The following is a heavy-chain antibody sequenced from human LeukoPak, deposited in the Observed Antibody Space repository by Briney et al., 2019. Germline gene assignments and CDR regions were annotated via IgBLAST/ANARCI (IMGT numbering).Heavy chain of an antibody. D-gene: IGHD2-2*01. J-gene: IGHJ4*02. V-gene: IGHV3-7*01. CDR3: ARAHIVVLPAGPFDY. Sequence: GGSLRLSCAASGFTFSGYWMSWVRQTPGKGLEWVANIKQDGSEKYHVDSVKGRFTISRDNAKNSLYLQMNSLRAEDTAVYYCARAHIVVLPAGPFDYWGQGTLVTVSS. CDR1: GFTFSGYW. CDR2: IKQDGSEK.